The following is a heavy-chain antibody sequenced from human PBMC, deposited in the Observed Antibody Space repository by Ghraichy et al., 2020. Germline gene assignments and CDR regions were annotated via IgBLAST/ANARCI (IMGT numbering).Heavy chain of an antibody. CDR1: GLTFTDYW. CDR3: VGGSGWLFDN. CDR2: IKQDGSQK. Sequence: GGSLRLSCAASGLTFTDYWMNWVRQAPGKGLEWVANIKQDGSQKDYVDSVKGRFTISRDNAKSSLYLQMNSLRTEDTAVYYCVGGSGWLFDNWGQGTLVTVSS. V-gene: IGHV3-7*01. J-gene: IGHJ4*02. D-gene: IGHD6-19*01.